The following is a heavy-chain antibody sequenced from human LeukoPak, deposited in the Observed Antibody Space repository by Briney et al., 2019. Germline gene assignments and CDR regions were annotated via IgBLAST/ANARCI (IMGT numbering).Heavy chain of an antibody. J-gene: IGHJ4*02. CDR1: GGTFSSYA. Sequence: SVKVSCKASGGTFSSYAISWVRQAPGQGLEWMGRVIPILGIANYAQKFQGRVTITADKSTSTAYMELSSLRSEDTAVYYCARESGYYDSSGYFDYWGQGTLVTVSS. V-gene: IGHV1-69*04. CDR2: VIPILGIA. CDR3: ARESGYYDSSGYFDY. D-gene: IGHD3-22*01.